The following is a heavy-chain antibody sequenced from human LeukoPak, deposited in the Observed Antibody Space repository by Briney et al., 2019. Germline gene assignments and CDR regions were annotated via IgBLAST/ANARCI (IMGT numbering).Heavy chain of an antibody. CDR1: GFTFSSYG. CDR3: AKGDSGSYSNPFDY. D-gene: IGHD1-26*01. J-gene: IGHJ4*02. Sequence: GGSLRLXCAASGFTFSSYGMHWVRSAPGKGLESVAFIRYDGSNKYYADSVKGRFTISRDNSKNTLYLQMNSLRAEDTAVYYCAKGDSGSYSNPFDYWGQGTLVTVSS. V-gene: IGHV3-30*02. CDR2: IRYDGSNK.